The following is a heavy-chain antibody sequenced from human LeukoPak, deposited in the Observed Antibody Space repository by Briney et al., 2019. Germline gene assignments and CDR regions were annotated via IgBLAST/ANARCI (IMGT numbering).Heavy chain of an antibody. CDR2: ISSSGSTI. V-gene: IGHV3-11*04. CDR1: GFTFSDYY. Sequence: PGGSLRLSCAASGFTFSDYYMSWIRQAPGKGLEWVSYISSSGSTIYYADSVKGRFTISRDNAKNSLYLQMNSLRAEDTAVYYCARDASYYVDKVRYYYYYMDVWGKGTTVTVSS. J-gene: IGHJ6*03. CDR3: ARDASYYVDKVRYYYYYMDV. D-gene: IGHD3-3*01.